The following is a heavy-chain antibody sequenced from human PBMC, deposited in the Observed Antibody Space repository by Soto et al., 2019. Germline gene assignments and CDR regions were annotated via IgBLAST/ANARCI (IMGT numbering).Heavy chain of an antibody. V-gene: IGHV3-7*03. J-gene: IGHJ6*02. D-gene: IGHD2-2*01. CDR1: GFTFSSYW. CDR3: VKYQQHYYYGMDV. CDR2: IKQDGSEK. Sequence: LRLSCAASGFTFSSYWMTWVRQAPGKGLEWVANIKQDGSEKYYVDSVKGRFTISRDNAKKSLYLQMNSLRAEDTAMYYCVKYQQHYYYGMDVWGQGTTVTVSS.